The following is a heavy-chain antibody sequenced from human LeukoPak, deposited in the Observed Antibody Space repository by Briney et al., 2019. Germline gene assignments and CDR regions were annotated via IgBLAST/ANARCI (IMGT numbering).Heavy chain of an antibody. CDR1: GGSISSSSYY. J-gene: IGHJ2*01. V-gene: IGHV4-61*05. Sequence: SETLSLTCTVSGGSISSSSYYWGWIRQSPGKGLEWVGYVYNSGDTGKNPSLKSRVTILLDTSKNQCSLKLTSVSAADTAVYYCARLKLGAYFDLWGRGTLVTVSS. CDR3: ARLKLGAYFDL. CDR2: VYNSGDT. D-gene: IGHD3-16*01.